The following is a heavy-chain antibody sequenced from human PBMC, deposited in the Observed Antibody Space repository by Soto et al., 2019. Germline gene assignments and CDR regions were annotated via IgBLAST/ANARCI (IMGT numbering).Heavy chain of an antibody. J-gene: IGHJ3*02. V-gene: IGHV4-59*01. Sequence: SSETLSLTCTVSGGSISSYYWTWIRQPPGKGLEWIGYSHYSGSTNYNPSLKSRVTISVDTSKNQFSLRLSSVTAADTAVYYCARTDYYYDVSGYAPDAFDIWGQGTMVTVSS. CDR2: SHYSGST. D-gene: IGHD3-22*01. CDR1: GGSISSYY. CDR3: ARTDYYYDVSGYAPDAFDI.